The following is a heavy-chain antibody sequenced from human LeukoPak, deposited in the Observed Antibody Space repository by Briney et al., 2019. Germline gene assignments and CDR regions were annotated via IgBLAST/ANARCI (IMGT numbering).Heavy chain of an antibody. Sequence: QPGGSLRLSCAASGFTVSGNFMSWVRQAPGKGLEWVSVIYGGGSTYYADSVKGRFTISRDTSKNTVYLQMNSLRAEDTAVYYCASWPGGWYGEDSWGQGALVTVSS. CDR1: GFTVSGNF. V-gene: IGHV3-53*01. J-gene: IGHJ4*02. D-gene: IGHD6-19*01. CDR3: ASWPGGWYGEDS. CDR2: IYGGGST.